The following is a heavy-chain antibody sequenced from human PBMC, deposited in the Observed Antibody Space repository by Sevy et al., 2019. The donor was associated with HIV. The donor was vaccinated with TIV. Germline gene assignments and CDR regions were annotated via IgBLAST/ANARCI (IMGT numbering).Heavy chain of an antibody. Sequence: ASVKVSCKASGYTFTSYGISWVRQAPGQGLEWMGWISAYNGNTNYAQKPQGRVTMTTDTSTSTAYMELRSLRSDDTAVYYCARDRWSEYYDSSGYAPFDYWGQGTLVTVSS. D-gene: IGHD3-22*01. V-gene: IGHV1-18*01. CDR1: GYTFTSYG. CDR2: ISAYNGNT. CDR3: ARDRWSEYYDSSGYAPFDY. J-gene: IGHJ4*02.